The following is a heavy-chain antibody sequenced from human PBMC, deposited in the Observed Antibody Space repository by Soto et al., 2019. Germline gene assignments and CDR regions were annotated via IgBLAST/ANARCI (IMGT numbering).Heavy chain of an antibody. CDR1: GFTFSSYG. V-gene: IGHV3-33*01. CDR2: IWYDGSNK. J-gene: IGHJ6*02. D-gene: IGHD2-2*01. Sequence: GGSLRLSCAASGFTFSSYGMHWVRQAPGKGLEWVAVIWYDGSNKYYADSVKGRFTISRDNSKNTLYLQMNSLRAEDTVVYYCARDIRCSSTSCYEDYYYGMDVWGQGTTVTVSS. CDR3: ARDIRCSSTSCYEDYYYGMDV.